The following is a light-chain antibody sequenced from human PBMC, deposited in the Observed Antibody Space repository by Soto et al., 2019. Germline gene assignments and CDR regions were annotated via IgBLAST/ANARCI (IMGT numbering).Light chain of an antibody. V-gene: IGKV1-27*01. CDR2: DAS. Sequence: DIQMTQSPSSLSASVGDSVTITCRASQGISNFLAWYQQKPGKVPKLLIYDASTLQSGVPSRFSGSGSGTDFTLTIISLQPEDVATYYCQKYNSAPRAFGQGTKVEIK. J-gene: IGKJ1*01. CDR1: QGISNF. CDR3: QKYNSAPRA.